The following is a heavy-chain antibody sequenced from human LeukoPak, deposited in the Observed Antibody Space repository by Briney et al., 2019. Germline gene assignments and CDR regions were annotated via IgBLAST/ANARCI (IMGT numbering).Heavy chain of an antibody. CDR3: ARASGYSGSRRWFDP. D-gene: IGHD5-12*01. CDR1: GFTVSSNY. V-gene: IGHV3-53*04. CDR2: IYSAGNT. Sequence: PGGSLRLSCAASGFTVSSNYMSWVRQAPGKGLEWVSFIYSAGNTYYADFVKGRFTISRHTSKNTLCLQKNSLRAEDTAVYYCARASGYSGSRRWFDPWGQGALVTVSS. J-gene: IGHJ5*02.